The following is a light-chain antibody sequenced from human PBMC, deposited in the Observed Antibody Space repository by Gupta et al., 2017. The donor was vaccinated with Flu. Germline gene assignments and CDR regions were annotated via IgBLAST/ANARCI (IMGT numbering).Light chain of an antibody. V-gene: IGKV3-11*01. CDR2: DAS. Sequence: DIVLTQSPATLSLSPGERATLSCSASQSLNSDLAWYQQKPGHPPRLLMYDASNRATGIPARFSGSGSGTXFTLTIXSLVPEDFAVYYCQQRHYCWLAFGXGTRVEI. J-gene: IGKJ4*01. CDR1: QSLNSD. CDR3: QQRHYCWLA.